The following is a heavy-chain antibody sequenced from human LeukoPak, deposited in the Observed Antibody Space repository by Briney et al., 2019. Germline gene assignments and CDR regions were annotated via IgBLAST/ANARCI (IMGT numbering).Heavy chain of an antibody. CDR2: IDASGDNT. V-gene: IGHV3-23*01. Sequence: GGSLRLSCAASGFSFSTYAVSWVRQAPGKGLDWVSAIDASGDNTYYTDSVKGRFTISRDNAKNTLFLQMSSLRAEDTAVYYCATTTYHYAASGFAAYWGQGALVTVSS. D-gene: IGHD3-10*01. CDR3: ATTTYHYAASGFAAY. CDR1: GFSFSTYA. J-gene: IGHJ4*02.